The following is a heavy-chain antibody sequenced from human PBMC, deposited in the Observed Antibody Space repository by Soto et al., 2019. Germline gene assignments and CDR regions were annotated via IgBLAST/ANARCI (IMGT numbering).Heavy chain of an antibody. CDR3: ATDPWVRDTERVTIDY. CDR1: GFIFSGYA. V-gene: IGHV3-23*01. D-gene: IGHD1-26*01. Sequence: EVQLLESGGELVQPGGSLRLSCAASGFIFSGYAMSWVRRAPGKVLEWVSIISAGGGSAYYADSVKGRFTISRGNSKNILVLQKKSRRADDMALHYCATDPWVRDTERVTIDYWGLGTLVTVSS. J-gene: IGHJ4*02. CDR2: ISAGGGSA.